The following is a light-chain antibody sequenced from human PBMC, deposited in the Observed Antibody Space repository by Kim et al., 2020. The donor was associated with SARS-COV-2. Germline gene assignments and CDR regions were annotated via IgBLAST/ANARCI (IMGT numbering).Light chain of an antibody. CDR1: SLRSYY. CDR3: NSRDSSSNHVV. CDR2: GKN. Sequence: LGQTVRITCQGDSLRSYYANCYQQNPRQAPLLVLYGKNNRPSGIPDRFSGSSSGNTASLTITGAQAEDEADYYCNSRDSSSNHVVFGGGTQLTVL. J-gene: IGLJ2*01. V-gene: IGLV3-19*01.